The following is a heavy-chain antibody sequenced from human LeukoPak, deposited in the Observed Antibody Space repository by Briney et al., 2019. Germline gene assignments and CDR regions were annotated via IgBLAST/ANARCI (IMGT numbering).Heavy chain of an antibody. V-gene: IGHV1-69*05. D-gene: IGHD5-18*01. CDR3: ARGGAMVFSLCDY. J-gene: IGHJ4*01. CDR2: IIPIFGTA. CDR1: GGTFSSYA. Sequence: ASVKVSCKASGGTFSSYAISWVRQAPGQGLEWMGGIIPIFGTANYAQKFQGRVTITTDESTSTAYMELSSLRSEDMAVYYCARGGAMVFSLCDYWGQEPWSPSPQ.